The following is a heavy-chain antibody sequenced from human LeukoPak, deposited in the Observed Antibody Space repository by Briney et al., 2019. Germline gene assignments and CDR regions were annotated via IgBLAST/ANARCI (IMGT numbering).Heavy chain of an antibody. D-gene: IGHD3-3*01. CDR1: GGSIRSSYYY. J-gene: IGHJ5*02. V-gene: IGHV4-39*07. Sequence: SETLSLTCTVSGGSIRSSYYYWGWIRQPPGKGLEWIGSIYDSGSTYYNPSLKSRVTISVDRSKNQFSLKLSSVTAADTAVYYCARGDFGVSRGFDPWGQGTLVTVSS. CDR3: ARGDFGVSRGFDP. CDR2: IYDSGST.